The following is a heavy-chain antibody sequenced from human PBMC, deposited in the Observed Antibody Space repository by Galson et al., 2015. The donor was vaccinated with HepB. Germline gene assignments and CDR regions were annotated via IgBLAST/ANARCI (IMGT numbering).Heavy chain of an antibody. Sequence: SLRLSCAAPGFTFSTYAVNWVRRAPGKGLEWVSVISGDTAKIFHADSVKGRFTISRDNSMNTVYLQMDSLRAEDTAVYYCAKGGNWDSRYFDYWGQGSLVTVSS. J-gene: IGHJ4*02. CDR3: AKGGNWDSRYFDY. CDR1: GFTFSTYA. CDR2: ISGDTAKI. V-gene: IGHV3-23*01. D-gene: IGHD7-27*01.